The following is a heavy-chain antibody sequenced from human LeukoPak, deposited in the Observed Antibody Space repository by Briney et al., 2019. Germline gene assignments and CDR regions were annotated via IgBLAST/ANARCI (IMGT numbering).Heavy chain of an antibody. CDR1: GFTFDDYG. V-gene: IGHV3-9*01. Sequence: GGSLRLSCEASGFTFDDYGMHSVRQAPGKGLEWVSSISWNSASVGYVDSAKGRFTISRDNAKKTLYLQMNSLRAEDTALYYCAKDYGYSSSWYDYWGQGTLVTVSS. J-gene: IGHJ4*02. CDR2: ISWNSASV. D-gene: IGHD6-13*01. CDR3: AKDYGYSSSWYDY.